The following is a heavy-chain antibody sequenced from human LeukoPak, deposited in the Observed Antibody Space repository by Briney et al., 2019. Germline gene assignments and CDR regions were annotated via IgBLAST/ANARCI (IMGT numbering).Heavy chain of an antibody. V-gene: IGHV3-11*04. CDR3: ARDATSISASGGYFHL. D-gene: IGHD6-6*01. J-gene: IGHJ2*01. CDR2: VTGASTTM. CDR1: GFTFSDYY. Sequence: GGSLRLSCAASGFTFSDYYMAWIRQAPGEGLTWISYVTGASTTMYYADSVKGRFTISRDNTKNLLYLQMDSLRAEDTAVYYCARDATSISASGGYFHLWGRGTLVTVSS.